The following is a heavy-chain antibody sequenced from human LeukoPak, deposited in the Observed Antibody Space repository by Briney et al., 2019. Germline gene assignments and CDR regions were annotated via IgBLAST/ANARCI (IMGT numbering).Heavy chain of an antibody. CDR3: ARRSGYYWDAFDI. V-gene: IGHV3-7*01. J-gene: IGHJ3*02. D-gene: IGHD3-22*01. CDR2: IKQDESEK. CDR1: EFNFNSYW. Sequence: GGSLRLSCAASEFNFNSYWMNWVRQAPGKGLEWVANIKQDESEKNYVDSVKGRFTISRDNPNNLLYLQMSYLRGEDTAVYYCARRSGYYWDAFDIWGQGTMVTVSS.